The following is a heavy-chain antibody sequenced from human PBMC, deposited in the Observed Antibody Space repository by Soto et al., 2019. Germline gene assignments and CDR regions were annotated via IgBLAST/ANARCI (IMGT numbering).Heavy chain of an antibody. J-gene: IGHJ5*02. D-gene: IGHD2-15*01. CDR2: TYCRSKWYN. Sequence: QCLSDTCTISRDTVSSITACSKFIKQSPSRGLEWLGRTYCRSKWYNDYAVSVKSRIIINPDTSNNQFSLQLNSVTPEDTAVYFCASGAAAATRFDPWGRG. V-gene: IGHV6-1*01. CDR1: RDTVSSITAC. CDR3: ASGAAAATRFDP.